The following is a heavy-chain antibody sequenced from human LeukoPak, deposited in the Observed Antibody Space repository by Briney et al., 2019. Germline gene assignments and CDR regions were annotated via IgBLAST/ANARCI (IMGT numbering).Heavy chain of an antibody. CDR2: IYDRGTT. CDR3: AKVVGATIA. D-gene: IGHD1-26*01. Sequence: PSETLSLTCTVSGDSISSGGYFWSWIHQHPGKGLEWIGYIYDRGTTSYNPSLKSRVTISVDTSKNQFSLKLSSVTAADTAVYYCAKVVGATIAWGQGTMVTVSS. CDR1: GDSISSGGYF. J-gene: IGHJ3*01. V-gene: IGHV4-31*03.